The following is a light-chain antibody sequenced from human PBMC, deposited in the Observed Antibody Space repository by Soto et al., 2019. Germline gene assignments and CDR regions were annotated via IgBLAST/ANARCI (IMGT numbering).Light chain of an antibody. Sequence: QSALTQPASVSGSPGQSITISCTGTSSDVGGYNYVSWYQQYPGTAPKLMIYDVTNRPSGVSDRFSGSKSGNTASLTISGLQAEDEADYYCTSFTGSTPRGVFGGGTKLTVL. V-gene: IGLV2-14*01. CDR3: TSFTGSTPRGV. CDR2: DVT. J-gene: IGLJ3*02. CDR1: SSDVGGYNY.